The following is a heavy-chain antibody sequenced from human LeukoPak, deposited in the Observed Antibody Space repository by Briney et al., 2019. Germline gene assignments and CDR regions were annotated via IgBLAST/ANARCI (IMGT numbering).Heavy chain of an antibody. V-gene: IGHV5-51*01. Sequence: GESLKISCKGSGYTFINYWIGWVRQMPGKGLEWMGIIYPGDSDTTYSPSFQGQVTISADKSFGTTYLQWSSLKASDTAMYYCARRGYDSSGYREASDIWGQGTMVTVSS. D-gene: IGHD3-22*01. CDR1: GYTFINYW. J-gene: IGHJ3*02. CDR2: IYPGDSDT. CDR3: ARRGYDSSGYREASDI.